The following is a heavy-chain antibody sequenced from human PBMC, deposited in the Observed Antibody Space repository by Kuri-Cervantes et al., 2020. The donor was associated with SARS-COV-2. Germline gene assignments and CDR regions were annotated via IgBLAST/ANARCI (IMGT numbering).Heavy chain of an antibody. CDR1: GGTFSGYA. V-gene: IGHV1-69*05. CDR3: ARVYCSGGSCYSLDY. CDR2: IIPIFGTA. Sequence: SVKVSCKASGGTFSGYAISWVRQAPGQGLEWMGGIIPIFGTANYAQKFQGRVTITTDESTSTAYMELSSLRSEDTAVYYCARVYCSGGSCYSLDYWGQGTLVTVSS. D-gene: IGHD2-15*01. J-gene: IGHJ4*02.